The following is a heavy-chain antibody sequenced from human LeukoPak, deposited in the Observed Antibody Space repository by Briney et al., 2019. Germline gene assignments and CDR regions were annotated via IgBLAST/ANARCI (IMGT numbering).Heavy chain of an antibody. D-gene: IGHD6-19*01. J-gene: IGHJ4*02. CDR3: ARPYSSGWYGDFDY. CDR1: GFTFSSYA. CDR2: ISYDGRNK. V-gene: IGHV3-30*04. Sequence: PGGSLILFCGASGFTFSSYAMHWVRKAPGKGLEWVAVISYDGRNKYYEDSVKGRFTISRDNSKSTLYLQMNSLRAEDTAVYYCARPYSSGWYGDFDYWGQGTLVSVSS.